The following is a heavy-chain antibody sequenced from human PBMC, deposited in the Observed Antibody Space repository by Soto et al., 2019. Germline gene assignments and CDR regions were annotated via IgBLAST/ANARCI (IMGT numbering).Heavy chain of an antibody. Sequence: QVQLVESGGDVVQPGRSLTLSCEGSGFSFSNSALHWVRQAPGKGLVWVAAMSSDGTNVQYVDSVKGRFAISRDNSKSSMYHQMNSLIPEDTALYYCARDHTSNGCYVCYSDLWGSGTLVTVAS. CDR1: GFSFSNSA. CDR3: ARDHTSNGCYVCYSDL. D-gene: IGHD6-19*01. J-gene: IGHJ2*01. CDR2: MSSDGTNV. V-gene: IGHV3-30*09.